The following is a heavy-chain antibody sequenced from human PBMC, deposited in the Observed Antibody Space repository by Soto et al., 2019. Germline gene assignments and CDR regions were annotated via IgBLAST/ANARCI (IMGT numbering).Heavy chain of an antibody. Sequence: QVQLVESGGGVVQPGRSLRLSCAASGFTFSSYAMHWVRQAPGKGLEWVAVISYDGSNKYYADSVKGRFTISRDNSKNTLYLQMNSLRAEDTAVYYCARGGGIVGATMRIYYYYGMDVWGQGTTVTVSS. CDR3: ARGGGIVGATMRIYYYYGMDV. CDR2: ISYDGSNK. CDR1: GFTFSSYA. J-gene: IGHJ6*02. D-gene: IGHD1-26*01. V-gene: IGHV3-30-3*01.